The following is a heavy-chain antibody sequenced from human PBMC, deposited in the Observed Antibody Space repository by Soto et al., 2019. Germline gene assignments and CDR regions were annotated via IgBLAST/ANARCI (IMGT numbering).Heavy chain of an antibody. Sequence: ASVKVSCKASGYTFTGYYMHWVRQAPGQGLEWMGWINPNSGGTNYAQKFQGWVTMTRDTSISTAYMELSRLRSDDTAVYYCARGYYDSSGYYYGFDYWGQGTLVTVSS. V-gene: IGHV1-2*04. J-gene: IGHJ4*02. CDR2: INPNSGGT. CDR3: ARGYYDSSGYYYGFDY. D-gene: IGHD3-22*01. CDR1: GYTFTGYY.